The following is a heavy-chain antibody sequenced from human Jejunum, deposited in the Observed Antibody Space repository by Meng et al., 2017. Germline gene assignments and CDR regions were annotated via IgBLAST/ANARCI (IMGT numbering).Heavy chain of an antibody. Sequence: QRQQSGPGRVQPPQTLSLTRAISGDSVSSNSAAWNWIRQSPSRGLEWLERTYYRSKWYNQYAVHVRSRITINPDTSKNQFSLHLDSVTPEDTAVYYCASWRYDHWGQGTLVTVSS. CDR2: TYYRSKWYN. J-gene: IGHJ4*02. V-gene: IGHV6-1*01. CDR3: ASWRYDH. D-gene: IGHD1-1*01. CDR1: GDSVSSNSAA.